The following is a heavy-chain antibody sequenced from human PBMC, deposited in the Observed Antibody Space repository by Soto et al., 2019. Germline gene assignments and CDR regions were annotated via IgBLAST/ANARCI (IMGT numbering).Heavy chain of an antibody. Sequence: SQTRSLTWAITGDSVSSTSAGWSWVRQSPSRGLEWLGRTYYRSKWYYEYAVSVRGRITINPDTSKNQYSLQLNSVTPEDTAVYFCARGEQYSGRSFDCWGQGTLATV. CDR3: ARGEQYSGRSFDC. CDR2: TYYRSKWYY. CDR1: GDSVSSTSAG. D-gene: IGHD1-26*01. V-gene: IGHV6-1*01. J-gene: IGHJ4*01.